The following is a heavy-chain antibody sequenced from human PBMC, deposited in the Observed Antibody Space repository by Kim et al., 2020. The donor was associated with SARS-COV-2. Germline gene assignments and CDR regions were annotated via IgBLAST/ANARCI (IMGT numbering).Heavy chain of an antibody. V-gene: IGHV3-30*18. CDR3: AKVKPSYLWFGELLLFDY. D-gene: IGHD3-10*01. Sequence: GGSLRLSCAASGFTFSSYGMHWVRQAPGKGLEWVAVISYDGSNKYYADSVKGRFTISRDNSKNTLYLQMNSLRAEDTAVYYCAKVKPSYLWFGELLLFDYWGQGTLVTVSS. CDR1: GFTFSSYG. CDR2: ISYDGSNK. J-gene: IGHJ4*02.